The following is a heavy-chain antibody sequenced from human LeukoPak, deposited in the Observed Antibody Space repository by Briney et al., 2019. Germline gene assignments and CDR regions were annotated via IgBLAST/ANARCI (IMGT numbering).Heavy chain of an antibody. CDR2: ISGSGGST. Sequence: GGSLRLSCAASGFTFSSYAMSWVRQAPGKGLEWVSAISGSGGSTYYADSVKGRFTISRDNSKNTLYLQMNSLRAEDTAVYYCAKENLVLRFLEWLPSNNIWFDPWDQGTLVTVSS. D-gene: IGHD3-3*01. V-gene: IGHV3-23*01. CDR1: GFTFSSYA. CDR3: AKENLVLRFLEWLPSNNIWFDP. J-gene: IGHJ5*02.